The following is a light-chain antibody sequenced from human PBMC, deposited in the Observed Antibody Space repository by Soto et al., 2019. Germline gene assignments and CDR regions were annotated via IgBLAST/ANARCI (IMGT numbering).Light chain of an antibody. CDR3: QQYNSYWT. CDR2: KAS. V-gene: IGKV1-5*03. Sequence: DIQMTQSPSTLSASVGDRVTITCRASQSISSWLAWYQQKPGKAPKLLIYKASSLESGVPSRFSGSGSGTEFTITISSLQPDDFATYYCQQYNSYWTFGQGTNVEIK. CDR1: QSISSW. J-gene: IGKJ1*01.